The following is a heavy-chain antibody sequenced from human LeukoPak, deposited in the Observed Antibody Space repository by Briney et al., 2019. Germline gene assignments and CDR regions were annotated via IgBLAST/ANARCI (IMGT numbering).Heavy chain of an antibody. D-gene: IGHD3-22*01. CDR1: GGSISSSSYY. CDR2: IYYSGST. Sequence: SETLSLTCTVSGGSISSSSYYWGWIRQPPGKGLEWIGSIYYSGSTYYNPSLKSRVTISVDTSKNQFSLKLSSVTAADTAVYYCARLSSGYYYYFDYGGQGTLVTVSS. CDR3: ARLSSGYYYYFDY. J-gene: IGHJ4*02. V-gene: IGHV4-39*01.